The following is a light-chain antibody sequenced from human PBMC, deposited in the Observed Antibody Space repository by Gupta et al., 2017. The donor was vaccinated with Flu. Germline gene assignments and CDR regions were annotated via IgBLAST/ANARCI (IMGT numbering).Light chain of an antibody. CDR2: LAS. Sequence: SLGVMSSINWKSNQSGWCSSNSRNYLAWYLQKPGHPPRLLIYLASTREAGVPDRFSGGGSGTYFTLTISSLQAEDVAVYYCQQYYSTPFTFGHGTKVEIK. J-gene: IGKJ3*01. CDR3: QQYYSTPFT. V-gene: IGKV4-1*01. CDR1: QSGWCSSNSRNY.